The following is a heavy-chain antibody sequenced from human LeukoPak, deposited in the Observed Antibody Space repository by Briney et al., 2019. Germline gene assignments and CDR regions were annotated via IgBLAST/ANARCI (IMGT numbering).Heavy chain of an antibody. Sequence: GGSLRLSCAASGFIFSSYEMNWVRQAPGKGLEWVSYISTSDSTMYYADSVKGRFTISRDNAKNSLYLQMDSLRVEGTGIYYCARDLGTHGGYVDPWGQGTLVTVSS. V-gene: IGHV3-48*03. CDR1: GFIFSSYE. CDR2: ISTSDSTM. J-gene: IGHJ5*02. CDR3: ARDLGTHGGYVDP. D-gene: IGHD5-12*01.